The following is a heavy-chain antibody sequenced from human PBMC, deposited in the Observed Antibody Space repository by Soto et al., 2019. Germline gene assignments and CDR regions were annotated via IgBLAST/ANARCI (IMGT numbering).Heavy chain of an antibody. D-gene: IGHD6-13*01. Sequence: PGESLKISCKGSGYSFTTYWITWVRQMPGKGLEWMGRIDPSDSYISYSPSFQGHVTISTDKSISTAYLQWSSLKASDTAIYFCARHMSLSMYTSTWYVDHWGQGTLVTVSS. V-gene: IGHV5-10-1*01. CDR1: GYSFTTYW. CDR2: IDPSDSYI. CDR3: ARHMSLSMYTSTWYVDH. J-gene: IGHJ4*02.